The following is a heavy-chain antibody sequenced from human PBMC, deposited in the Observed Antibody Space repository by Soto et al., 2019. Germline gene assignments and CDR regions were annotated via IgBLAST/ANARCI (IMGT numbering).Heavy chain of an antibody. J-gene: IGHJ4*02. Sequence: QVQLVESGGGVVQPGKSLRLSCAASGFRFSDHYMSWIRQAPGKGLEWLSYISPRSNYREYADSVKGRHIISRDNAKKSLFLQMNSLRAEDTAVYYCVRGGGGGQFDSWGQGTLVTVSS. D-gene: IGHD2-21*01. CDR1: GFRFSDHY. CDR2: ISPRSNYR. CDR3: VRGGGGGQFDS. V-gene: IGHV3-11*06.